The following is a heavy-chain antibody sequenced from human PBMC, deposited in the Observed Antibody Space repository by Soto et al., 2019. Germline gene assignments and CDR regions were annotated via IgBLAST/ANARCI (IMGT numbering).Heavy chain of an antibody. CDR3: ARHDLRGGAYDV. CDR1: GDSISRYY. Sequence: QVQLQESGPGLVKPSETLSLTCTVSGDSISRYYWSWIRQPPGKGLEWLGYIYYSGGTIYNPSLNSRVTRSVDTSKNHFSWRRTSGTATDTAVYFCARHDLRGGAYDVWGRGTMVIVSS. V-gene: IGHV4-59*08. CDR2: IYYSGGT. J-gene: IGHJ3*01. D-gene: IGHD3-16*01.